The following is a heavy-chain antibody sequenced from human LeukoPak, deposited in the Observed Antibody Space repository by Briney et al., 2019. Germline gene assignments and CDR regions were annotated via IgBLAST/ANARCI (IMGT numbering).Heavy chain of an antibody. Sequence: GGSLRLSCAASGFTFSNYWMHWVRQAPGKGLVWVSRINSDGSSTTYADSVKGRFTISRDNAKNTLYLQMNSLRAEDTAVYYCVKGYCSSTSCEGVVFDIWGQGTMVTVSS. V-gene: IGHV3-74*01. CDR3: VKGYCSSTSCEGVVFDI. CDR1: GFTFSNYW. D-gene: IGHD2-2*01. J-gene: IGHJ3*02. CDR2: INSDGSST.